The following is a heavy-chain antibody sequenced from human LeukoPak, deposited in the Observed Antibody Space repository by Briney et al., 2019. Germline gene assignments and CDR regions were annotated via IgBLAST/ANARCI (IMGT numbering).Heavy chain of an antibody. D-gene: IGHD2-2*01. Sequence: ASVKVACKASGYTFTSYAMHWVRQAPGQRLEWMGWINGANGNTEYSQKFQGRVTITRDTSASTAYMELSSLRSEDTAVYYCARVYCSSTSCHYYLDYWGQGTLVTTSS. J-gene: IGHJ4*02. CDR1: GYTFTSYA. V-gene: IGHV1-3*01. CDR3: ARVYCSSTSCHYYLDY. CDR2: INGANGNT.